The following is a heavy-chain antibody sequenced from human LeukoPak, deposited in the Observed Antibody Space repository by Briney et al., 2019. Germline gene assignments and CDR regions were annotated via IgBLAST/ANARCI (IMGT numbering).Heavy chain of an antibody. D-gene: IGHD3-22*01. CDR2: MYYSGST. J-gene: IGHJ5*02. CDR1: GGSISSGDYY. CDR3: ARPYYYDSRIDP. Sequence: SETLSLTCTVSGGSISSGDYYWSWIRQPPGKGLKWIAYMYYSGSTYYNPSLKSRVTMSADTSKNQLSLKLSSVTAADTAVYYCARPYYYDSRIDPWGQGILVTVSS. V-gene: IGHV4-30-4*01.